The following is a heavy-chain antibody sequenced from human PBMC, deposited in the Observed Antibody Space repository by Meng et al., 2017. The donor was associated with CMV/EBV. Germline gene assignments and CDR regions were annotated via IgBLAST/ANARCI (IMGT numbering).Heavy chain of an antibody. D-gene: IGHD3-22*01. CDR3: ARGRDYDSSGYYGY. CDR2: ISYDGSNK. V-gene: IGHV3-30*04. CDR1: GFTFSSSA. Sequence: GFLKISCAASGFTFSSSAMHWVRPAPGKGLEWVAVISYDGSNKYYADSVKGRFTISRDNSKNTLYLQMNSLRAEDTAVYYCARGRDYDSSGYYGYWGQGTLVTVSS. J-gene: IGHJ4*02.